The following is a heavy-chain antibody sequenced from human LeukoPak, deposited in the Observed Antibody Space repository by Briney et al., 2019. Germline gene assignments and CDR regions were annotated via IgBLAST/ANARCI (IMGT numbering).Heavy chain of an antibody. J-gene: IGHJ4*02. Sequence: SVKVSCKVSGGTFSSFTISWVRPAPGQGLEWMGGIIPIFGSTNYAQKFQDRGTNTADDSTSTAYMELSSLTSDDTAVYYCARGYDVGDYVPYTYWGQGTLVIVSS. CDR2: IIPIFGST. CDR1: GGTFSSFT. V-gene: IGHV1-69*13. D-gene: IGHD4-17*01. CDR3: ARGYDVGDYVPYTY.